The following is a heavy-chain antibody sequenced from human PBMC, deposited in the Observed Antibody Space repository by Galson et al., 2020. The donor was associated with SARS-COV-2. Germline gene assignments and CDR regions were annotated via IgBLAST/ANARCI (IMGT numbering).Heavy chain of an antibody. CDR1: GYSFTSYW. CDR3: ARLPPDYGEGYYFDY. CDR2: IYPGDSDT. V-gene: IGHV5-51*07. J-gene: IGHJ4*02. D-gene: IGHD4-17*01. Sequence: KIGESLKISCKGSGYSFTSYWIGWVHQMPGKGLEWMGIIYPGDSDTRYSPSFQGQVTISADKSISTAYLQWSSLKASDTAMYYCARLPPDYGEGYYFDYWGQGTLVTVSS.